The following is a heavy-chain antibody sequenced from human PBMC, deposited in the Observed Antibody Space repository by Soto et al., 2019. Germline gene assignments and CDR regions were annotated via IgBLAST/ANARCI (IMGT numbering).Heavy chain of an antibody. J-gene: IGHJ4*02. CDR1: GFTFSSYA. Sequence: EVQLLESGGGLVQPGGSLRLSCAASGFTFSSYAMTWVRQAPGKGLEWVSAIGSGGSTYYADSVKGRFTISRDNSRNTLYLQMNSLRDDDTAVYYCAKDLGSPTVVTPELEFDYWGQGTLVTVSS. D-gene: IGHD4-17*01. CDR3: AKDLGSPTVVTPELEFDY. V-gene: IGHV3-23*01. CDR2: IGSGGST.